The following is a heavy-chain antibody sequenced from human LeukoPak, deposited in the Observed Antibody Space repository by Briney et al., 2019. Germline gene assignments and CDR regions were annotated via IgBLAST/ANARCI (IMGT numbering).Heavy chain of an antibody. V-gene: IGHV4-59*01. D-gene: IGHD6-25*01. CDR2: IYYSGST. CDR3: ARGGLRSSDTNFDY. J-gene: IGHJ4*02. CDR1: GGSISSYY. Sequence: SETLSLTCTVSGGSISSYYWSWIRQPPGKGLEWIGYIYYSGSTNYNPPLKSRVTISVDTSKNQFSLKLSSVTAADTAVYYCARGGLRSSDTNFDYWGQGTLVTVSS.